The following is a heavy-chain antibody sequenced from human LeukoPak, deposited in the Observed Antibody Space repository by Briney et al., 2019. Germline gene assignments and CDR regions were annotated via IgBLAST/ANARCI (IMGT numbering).Heavy chain of an antibody. Sequence: PSQTLSLTCALSGDILSSNSAAWNWIRQSPSRGLEWLGRTYYRSKWYNDYAVSVKSRITINPDTSKNQFSLQLNSVTPEDTAVYYCARSGKQLVRTVDYWGQGTLVTVSS. D-gene: IGHD6-6*01. V-gene: IGHV6-1*01. CDR3: ARSGKQLVRTVDY. CDR2: TYYRSKWYN. J-gene: IGHJ4*02. CDR1: GDILSSNSAA.